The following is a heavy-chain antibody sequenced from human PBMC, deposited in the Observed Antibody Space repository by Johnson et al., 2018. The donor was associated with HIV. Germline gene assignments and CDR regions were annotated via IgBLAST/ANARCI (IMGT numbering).Heavy chain of an antibody. Sequence: QVQLVESGGGVVQPGRSLRLSCAASGFTFSSYAMHWVRQAPGKGLERVAVISFDGSNKYYTDSVTGRFTISRDDAKNSLYLQMNSLRAEDTAVYYCAKDPRSSSWYWDAFDIWGQGTMVTVSS. CDR2: ISFDGSNK. CDR3: AKDPRSSSWYWDAFDI. CDR1: GFTFSSYA. V-gene: IGHV3-30*04. D-gene: IGHD6-13*01. J-gene: IGHJ3*02.